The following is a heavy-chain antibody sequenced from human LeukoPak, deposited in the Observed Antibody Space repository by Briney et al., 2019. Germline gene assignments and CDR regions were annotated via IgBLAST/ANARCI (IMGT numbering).Heavy chain of an antibody. CDR1: GFTVTTNY. D-gene: IGHD2-2*02. CDR3: ARVLRQLLHQYSYYMDV. J-gene: IGHJ6*03. V-gene: IGHV3-53*01. CDR2: IYSDGVA. Sequence: PGGSLRLSCAASGFTVTTNYMSWVRQAPGKGLEWVSVIYSDGVAYYADSVKGRFTISRDNSKNTLYLQMNSLRAEDTAVYYCARVLRQLLHQYSYYMDVWGKGTTVTVSS.